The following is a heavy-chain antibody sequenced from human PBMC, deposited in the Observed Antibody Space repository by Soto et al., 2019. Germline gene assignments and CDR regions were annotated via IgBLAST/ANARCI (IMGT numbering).Heavy chain of an antibody. J-gene: IGHJ6*02. CDR3: ARLHGYCISSSCHGHYAMDV. Sequence: SETLSLTCTVSGGSISSYYWSWIRQPPGKGLEWIGSIYYSGSTYYNPSLNSRVTVSVDTSKNQFSLKVTSVTAADTAVYYCARLHGYCISSSCHGHYAMDVWGQGTTVTVSS. V-gene: IGHV4-59*05. D-gene: IGHD2-2*01. CDR2: IYYSGST. CDR1: GGSISSYY.